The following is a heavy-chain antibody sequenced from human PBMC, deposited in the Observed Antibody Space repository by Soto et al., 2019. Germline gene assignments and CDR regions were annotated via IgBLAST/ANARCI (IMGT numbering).Heavy chain of an antibody. J-gene: IGHJ6*02. V-gene: IGHV1-2*04. D-gene: IGHD6-13*01. CDR2: INPNSGGT. CDR3: ARDQVVAAAGTSYYYGMDV. Sequence: ASVKVSCKASGYTFTGYYMHWVRQAPGQGLEWMGWINPNSGGTNYAQKFQGWVTMTRDTSISTACMELSRLRSDDTAVYYCARDQVVAAAGTSYYYGMDVWGQGTTVTVSS. CDR1: GYTFTGYY.